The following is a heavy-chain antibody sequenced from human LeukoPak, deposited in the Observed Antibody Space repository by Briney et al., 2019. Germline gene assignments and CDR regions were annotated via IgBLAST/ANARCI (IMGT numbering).Heavy chain of an antibody. V-gene: IGHV5-51*01. D-gene: IGHD3-16*01. CDR1: GYSFTSYW. J-gene: IGHJ3*02. Sequence: GGXXKISFKGSGYSFTSYWIGWVRQMPGKGLEWMGIIYPGDSDTRFSPAFQGQVTISDDKSISTAYLQWSSLKASDTAMYYCARRGGRDAFDIWGQGTMVTVSS. CDR3: ARRGGRDAFDI. CDR2: IYPGDSDT.